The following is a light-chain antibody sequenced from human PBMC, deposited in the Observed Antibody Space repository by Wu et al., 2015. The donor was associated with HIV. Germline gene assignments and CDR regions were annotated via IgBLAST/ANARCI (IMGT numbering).Light chain of an antibody. V-gene: IGKV3-15*01. J-gene: IGKJ1*01. Sequence: EIVMTQSPATLSVSPGERAILSCRASQSLNINIAWYQHKPGQAPRLLIYGASTRATNIPPRFSGSGSGTEFTLTITSLQSEDFAVYYRQQYNDWPRTFGQGTKVEVK. CDR1: QSLNIN. CDR2: GAS. CDR3: QQYNDWPRT.